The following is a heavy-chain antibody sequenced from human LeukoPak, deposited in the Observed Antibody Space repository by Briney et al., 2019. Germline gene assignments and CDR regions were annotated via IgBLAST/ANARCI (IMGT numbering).Heavy chain of an antibody. Sequence: ASVKVSCKASGYTFTGYYMHWVRQAPGQGLEWMGWINPNSGGTNYAQKFQGRVTMTRDTSISTAYMELSRLRSDDTAVYYCARSPRGIAAAGTTLPDYWGQGTLVTVSS. CDR1: GYTFTGYY. D-gene: IGHD6-13*01. CDR2: INPNSGGT. V-gene: IGHV1-2*02. J-gene: IGHJ4*02. CDR3: ARSPRGIAAAGTTLPDY.